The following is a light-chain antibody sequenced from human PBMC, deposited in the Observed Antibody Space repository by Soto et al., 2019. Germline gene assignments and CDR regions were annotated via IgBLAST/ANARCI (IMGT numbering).Light chain of an antibody. V-gene: IGKV1-5*03. CDR2: KAS. Sequence: DIQMTQSPSTLSASVGDRVTITCRAGQSISSWLAWYQQKPGKAPNLLIYKASNLESGVPSRFSGSGSGTEFTLTISSLHPDDSATYYCQQFVSYPLTFGGGTKVEIK. J-gene: IGKJ4*01. CDR3: QQFVSYPLT. CDR1: QSISSW.